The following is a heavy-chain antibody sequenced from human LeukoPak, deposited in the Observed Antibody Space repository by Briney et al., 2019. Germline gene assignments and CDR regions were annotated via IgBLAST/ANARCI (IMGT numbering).Heavy chain of an antibody. CDR3: ARQGYKSGWYPTFDF. CDR2: VYYAGIT. D-gene: IGHD6-19*01. V-gene: IGHV4-59*01. J-gene: IGHJ4*02. CDR1: GDSIGTYY. Sequence: SETLSVTCTVSGDSIGTYYWSWIRRPPGKGLEWIGHVYYAGITDYNPSLQSRVTISVDPSRNQLSLKLNSVTAADTAVYYCARQGYKSGWYPTFDFWGPGTQDIVSS.